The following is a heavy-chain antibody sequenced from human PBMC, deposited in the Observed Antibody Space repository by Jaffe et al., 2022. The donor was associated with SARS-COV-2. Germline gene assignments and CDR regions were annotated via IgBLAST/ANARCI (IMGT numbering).Heavy chain of an antibody. CDR3: ARGRREDLRLAFGPPHEEDYYYYMDV. Sequence: QVQLVQSGAEVKKPGASVKVSCKASGYTFTSYDINWVRQATGQGLEWMGWMNPNSGNTGYAQKFQGRVTMTRNTSISTAYMELSSLRSEDTAVYYCARGRREDLRLAFGPPHEEDYYYYMDVWGKGTTVTVSS. V-gene: IGHV1-8*01. CDR2: MNPNSGNT. J-gene: IGHJ6*03. CDR1: GYTFTSYD. D-gene: IGHD3-16*01.